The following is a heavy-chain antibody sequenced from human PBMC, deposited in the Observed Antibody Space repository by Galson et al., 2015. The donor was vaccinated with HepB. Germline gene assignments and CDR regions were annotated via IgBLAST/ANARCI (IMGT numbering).Heavy chain of an antibody. D-gene: IGHD1-7*01. CDR3: ARVSFGLDLRLPDYYYYYMDV. J-gene: IGHJ6*03. CDR1: GYTFVNYG. Sequence: SVKVSCKASGYTFVNYGISWVRQAPGQGLEWMGWTSTDSGVTNFPQKFQGRVTMTRDTSTNTAYMELRRLRSDDTAVYFCARVSFGLDLRLPDYYYYYMDVWGKGTTVTVSS. CDR2: TSTDSGVT. V-gene: IGHV1-18*01.